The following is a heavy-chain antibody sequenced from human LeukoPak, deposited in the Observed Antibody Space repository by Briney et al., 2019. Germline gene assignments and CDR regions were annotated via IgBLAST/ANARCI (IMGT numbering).Heavy chain of an antibody. D-gene: IGHD3-10*01. V-gene: IGHV3-21*01. J-gene: IGHJ3*02. CDR3: ARDRFGGSGDAFDI. Sequence: GGSLRLSCAASGFTFSSYSMNWVRQAPGKGLEWVSSISSSSSYIYYADSVKGRFTISRDNAKNSLYLQMNSLRAEDTAVYYCARDRFGGSGDAFDIWGQGTMVTVSS. CDR1: GFTFSSYS. CDR2: ISSSSSYI.